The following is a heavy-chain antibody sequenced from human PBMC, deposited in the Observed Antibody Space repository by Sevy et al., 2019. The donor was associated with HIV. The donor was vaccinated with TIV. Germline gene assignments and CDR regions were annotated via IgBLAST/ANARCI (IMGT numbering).Heavy chain of an antibody. D-gene: IGHD3-3*01. CDR3: AADRTWSGYYRGGYYYYGMDV. J-gene: IGHJ6*02. CDR2: IVVGSGNT. CDR1: GFTFTSSA. Sequence: ASVKVSCKASGFTFTSSAVQWVRQARGQRLEWIGWIVVGSGNTNYEQKFQERVTITRNMSTSTAYMELSRLRSEETAEFYCAADRTWSGYYRGGYYYYGMDVWGQGTTVTVSS. V-gene: IGHV1-58*01.